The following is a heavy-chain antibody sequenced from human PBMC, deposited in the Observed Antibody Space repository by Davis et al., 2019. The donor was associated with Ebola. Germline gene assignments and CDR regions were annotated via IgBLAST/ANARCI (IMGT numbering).Heavy chain of an antibody. Sequence: MPSETLSLTCTVSGGSISSYYWSWIRQPPGKGLEWIGYIYYSGSTNYNPSLKSRVTISVDTSKNQFSLKLSSVTAADTAVYYCARHRGRAYLSYWGQGTLVTVSS. CDR3: ARHRGRAYLSY. D-gene: IGHD3-10*01. J-gene: IGHJ4*02. CDR1: GGSISSYY. V-gene: IGHV4-59*08. CDR2: IYYSGST.